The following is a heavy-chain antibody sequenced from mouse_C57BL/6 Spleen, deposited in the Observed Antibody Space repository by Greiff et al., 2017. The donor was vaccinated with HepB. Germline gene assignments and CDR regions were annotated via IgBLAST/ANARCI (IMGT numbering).Heavy chain of an antibody. J-gene: IGHJ2*01. CDR3: AIDSNYFDY. CDR2: IDPSDSYT. D-gene: IGHD2-5*01. Sequence: VQLQQSGAELVMPGASVKLSCKASGYTFTSYWMHWVKQRPGQGLEWIGEIDPSDSYTNYNQKFKGKSTLTVDKSSSTAYMQLSSLTSEDSAVYYCAIDSNYFDYWGQGTTLTVSS. V-gene: IGHV1-69*01. CDR1: GYTFTSYW.